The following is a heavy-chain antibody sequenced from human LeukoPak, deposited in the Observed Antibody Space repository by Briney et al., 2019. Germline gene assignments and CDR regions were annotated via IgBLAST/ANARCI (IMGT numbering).Heavy chain of an antibody. CDR1: GFTFSSYS. J-gene: IGHJ4*02. D-gene: IGHD3-3*01. V-gene: IGHV3-48*01. CDR2: IISGSNTI. Sequence: GGSLRLSSAASGFTFSSYSMNWVRPAPGKGLEWVSYIISGSNTIYYSDSVKGRFTISTDNTKNTQYLQMNSLRAEDTAVYYCARAFASRFWSGSNCPFDYWGQGTLVTVSS. CDR3: ARAFASRFWSGSNCPFDY.